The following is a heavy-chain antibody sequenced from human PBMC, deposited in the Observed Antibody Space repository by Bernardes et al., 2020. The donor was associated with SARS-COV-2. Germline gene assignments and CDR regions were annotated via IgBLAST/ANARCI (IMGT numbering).Heavy chain of an antibody. D-gene: IGHD2-21*02. V-gene: IGHV4-34*01. J-gene: IGHJ4*02. Sequence: SETLSLTCAVSGGSIIVYYWNWIRQPPGKGLEWIGDINHSGGTNYNPSLKSRVTISVDTSKNQFSLKLTSVTAADTAVYYCAGPYPYCGGDCYYFDPWGQGTPVTVAS. CDR3: AGPYPYCGGDCYYFDP. CDR1: GGSIIVYY. CDR2: INHSGGT.